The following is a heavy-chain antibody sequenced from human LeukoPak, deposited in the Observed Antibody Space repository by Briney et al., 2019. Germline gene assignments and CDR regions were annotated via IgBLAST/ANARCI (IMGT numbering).Heavy chain of an antibody. D-gene: IGHD3-10*01. CDR2: IDAGNGNT. J-gene: IGHJ4*02. CDR1: GYTFTSYA. CDR3: ARVRSPGVLDY. Sequence: ASVKVSCKASGYTFTSYAMHWVRQAPGQRLEWMGWIDAGNGNTKYSQKFQGRVTITRDTSASIAYMELSSLRSEDTAVYYCARVRSPGVLDYWGQGTLVTVSS. V-gene: IGHV1-3*01.